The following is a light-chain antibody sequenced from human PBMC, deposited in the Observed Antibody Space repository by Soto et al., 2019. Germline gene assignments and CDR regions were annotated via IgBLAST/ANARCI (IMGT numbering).Light chain of an antibody. CDR3: CSSAPESTYV. CDR2: KGT. V-gene: IGLV2-23*01. CDR1: RGVLGSYIS. J-gene: IGLJ1*01. Sequence: QSALAQPGSGCGCPGQSISISCTGSRGVLGSYISVSSYQQLPHRSPQVLIYKGTQRPSRVSNRFSGSTSGNAASPTISALHADDEADYFCCSSAPESTYVFGTGTKVTVL.